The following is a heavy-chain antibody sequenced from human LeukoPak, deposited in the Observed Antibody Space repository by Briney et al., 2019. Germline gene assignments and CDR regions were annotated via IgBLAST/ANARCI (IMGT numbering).Heavy chain of an antibody. Sequence: GFLRLSCAASEFDFSSHAMTWVRQAPGKGLEWVSAISISGSKTYYADSVKGRFTISRDNSENTLYLQMNSLRAEDTAVYYCANEIRPNDYWGQGTQVTVSS. CDR3: ANEIRPNDY. D-gene: IGHD4-17*01. J-gene: IGHJ4*02. V-gene: IGHV3-23*01. CDR2: ISISGSKT. CDR1: EFDFSSHA.